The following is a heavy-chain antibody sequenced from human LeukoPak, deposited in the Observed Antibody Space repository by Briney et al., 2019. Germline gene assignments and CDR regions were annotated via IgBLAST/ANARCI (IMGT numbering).Heavy chain of an antibody. CDR1: GGSISSDY. Sequence: SEALSLTCTVSGGSISSDYWSWIRQPPGKGLEWIGYIHYSGRTNYNPSLKSRITISVDTSKTQFSLKLSSVTAADTSVYYCATLRGSSSAVFDYWGQGTLVTVSS. V-gene: IGHV4-59*08. CDR3: ATLRGSSSAVFDY. J-gene: IGHJ4*02. D-gene: IGHD2-2*01. CDR2: IHYSGRT.